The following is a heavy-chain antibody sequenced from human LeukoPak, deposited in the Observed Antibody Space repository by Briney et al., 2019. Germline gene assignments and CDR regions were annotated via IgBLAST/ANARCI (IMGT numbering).Heavy chain of an antibody. CDR2: INTNTGNP. CDR1: GYTFTSYA. V-gene: IGHV7-4-1*02. Sequence: GASVKVSCKASGYTFTSYAMNWVRQTPGQGLEWMGWINTNTGNPTYAQGFTGRFVFSLDTSVSTAYLQISSLKAEDTAVYYCAEGRRENIFYRAPSGVYYYYYYMDVWGKGTTVTVSS. D-gene: IGHD2/OR15-2a*01. CDR3: AEGRRENIFYRAPSGVYYYYYYMDV. J-gene: IGHJ6*03.